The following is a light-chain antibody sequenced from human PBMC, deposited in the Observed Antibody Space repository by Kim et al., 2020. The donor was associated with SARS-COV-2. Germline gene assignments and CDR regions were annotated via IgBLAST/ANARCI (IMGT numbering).Light chain of an antibody. CDR2: GAS. Sequence: DIQMTQSPSSLSASVGDRVTITCRTSQSVTNYLNWYQQKTGEAPNLLICGASSLQSGVPSRFSGCVFGTYFPPTITCLQLEVFATYTCQQISSPRLTFGGGTKVDIK. CDR1: QSVTNY. CDR3: QQISSPRLT. J-gene: IGKJ4*01. V-gene: IGKV1-39*01.